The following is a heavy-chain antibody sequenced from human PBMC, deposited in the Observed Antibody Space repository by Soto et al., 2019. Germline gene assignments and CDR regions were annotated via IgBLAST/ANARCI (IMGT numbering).Heavy chain of an antibody. V-gene: IGHV3-74*01. CDR3: ARVPPTYYDILTGHGAFDI. CDR2: INSDGSST. J-gene: IGHJ3*02. D-gene: IGHD3-9*01. Sequence: GGSLRLSCAASGFTFSSYWMHWVRQAPGKGLVWVSRINSDGSSTSYADSVKGRFTISRDNAKNTLYLQMNSLRAEDTAVYYCARVPPTYYDILTGHGAFDIWGQGTMVTVS. CDR1: GFTFSSYW.